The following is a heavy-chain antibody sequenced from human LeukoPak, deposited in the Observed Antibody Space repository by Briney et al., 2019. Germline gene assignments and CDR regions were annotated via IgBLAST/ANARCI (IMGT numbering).Heavy chain of an antibody. Sequence: KPGRSLRLSCAASGFTLSDYYMSWIRQAPGKGLEWVSYISSRDNTIYYADSVKGRFTVSRDNAKNSLYLQMNSLRAEDTAVYYCARVSSSSLFDYWGQGTLVTVSS. CDR3: ARVSSSSLFDY. D-gene: IGHD2-2*01. CDR2: ISSRDNTI. CDR1: GFTLSDYY. J-gene: IGHJ4*02. V-gene: IGHV3-11*04.